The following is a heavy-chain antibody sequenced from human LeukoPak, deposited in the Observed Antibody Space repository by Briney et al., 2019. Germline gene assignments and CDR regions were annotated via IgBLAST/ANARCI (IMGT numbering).Heavy chain of an antibody. D-gene: IGHD1-1*01. V-gene: IGHV3-21*06. CDR1: GFTFSSYG. CDR3: ARDGASIDDQYYGLDV. Sequence: PGGSLRLSCVASGFTFSSYGMHWVRQAPGKGLESVSSIRSNSRGINYADSVKGRFTISRDNDKNTVFLEMNSLRAEDTAVYYCARDGASIDDQYYGLDVWGQGTTVTVSS. J-gene: IGHJ6*02. CDR2: IRSNSRGI.